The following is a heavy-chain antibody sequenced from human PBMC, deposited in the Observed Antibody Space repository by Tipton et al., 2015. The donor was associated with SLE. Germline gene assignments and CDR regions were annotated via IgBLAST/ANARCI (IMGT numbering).Heavy chain of an antibody. Sequence: GLVKPSETLSLTCAVYGGSFSGYYWSWIRQPPGKGLEWIGEINHSGSTNYNPSLKSRVTISVDTSKNQFSLKLSSVTAADTAVYYCARQDLTGTTFDYWGQGTLVTVSS. CDR2: INHSGST. J-gene: IGHJ4*02. V-gene: IGHV4-34*01. CDR3: ARQDLTGTTFDY. CDR1: GGSFSGYY. D-gene: IGHD1-1*01.